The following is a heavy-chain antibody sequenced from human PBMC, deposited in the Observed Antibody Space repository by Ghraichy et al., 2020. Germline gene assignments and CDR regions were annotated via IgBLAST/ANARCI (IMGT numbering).Heavy chain of an antibody. CDR2: IIPIFGTA. J-gene: IGHJ5*02. CDR1: GGTFSSYA. Sequence: SVKVSCKASGGTFSSYAISWVRQAPGQGLEWMGGIIPIFGTANYAQKFQGRVTITADESTSTAYMELSSLRSEDTAVYYCARAVTIFGVVSKKAGWFDPWGQGTLVTVSS. V-gene: IGHV1-69*13. D-gene: IGHD3-3*01. CDR3: ARAVTIFGVVSKKAGWFDP.